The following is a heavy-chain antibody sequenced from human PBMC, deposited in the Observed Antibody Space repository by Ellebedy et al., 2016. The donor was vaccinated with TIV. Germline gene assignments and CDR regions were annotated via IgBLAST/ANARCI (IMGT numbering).Heavy chain of an antibody. V-gene: IGHV1-3*01. J-gene: IGHJ4*02. CDR3: AKSDYVWGSYRFSGDY. D-gene: IGHD3-16*02. CDR2: INAGNGDT. Sequence: AASVQVSCKASGYTFTSYVMHWVRQAPGQRLEWMGWINAGNGDTKYSQKFQGRVTITRDTSATTAYMELSSLTSEDTAVYYCAKSDYVWGSYRFSGDYWGQGTLVTVSS. CDR1: GYTFTSYV.